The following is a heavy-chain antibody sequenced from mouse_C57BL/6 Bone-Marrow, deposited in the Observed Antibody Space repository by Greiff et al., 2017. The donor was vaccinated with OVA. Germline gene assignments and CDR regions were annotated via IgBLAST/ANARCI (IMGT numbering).Heavy chain of an antibody. J-gene: IGHJ4*01. CDR2: INYDGSST. V-gene: IGHV5-16*01. CDR1: GFTFSDYY. CDR3: ARDGGVTTDYYAMDY. Sequence: EVKLVESEGGLVQPGSSMKLSCTASGFTFSDYYMAWVRQVPEKGLEWVANINYDGSSTYYLDSLKSRFIISRDNAKNILYLQMSSLKSEDTATYYCARDGGVTTDYYAMDYWGQGTSVTVSS. D-gene: IGHD2-2*01.